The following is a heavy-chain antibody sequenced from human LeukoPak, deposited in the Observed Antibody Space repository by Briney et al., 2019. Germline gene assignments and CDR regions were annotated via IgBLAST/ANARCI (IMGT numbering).Heavy chain of an antibody. CDR2: INPSGDST. CDR3: VKDSGSFSFDY. J-gene: IGHJ4*02. Sequence: GASVKVSCKASGYIFTGYYMHWVRQAPGQGLEWMGLINPSGDSTGYPQKFQGRVTMTRDTSTSTVYMELSSLRSEDTAVYYCVKDSGSFSFDYWGQGTLITVSS. D-gene: IGHD1-26*01. CDR1: GYIFTGYY. V-gene: IGHV1-46*01.